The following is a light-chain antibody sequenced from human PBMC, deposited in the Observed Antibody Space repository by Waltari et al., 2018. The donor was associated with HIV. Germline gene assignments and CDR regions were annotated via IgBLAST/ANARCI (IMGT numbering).Light chain of an antibody. V-gene: IGLV2-23*02. Sequence: QSALTQPAAASGPPGQSIAISCTGPSSDVGSYNLVSWYQQHPGKAPKLMIYEVSKRPSGGSTRFSGSKSGNTASLTISGLQAEDEADYYCCSYAGSNTWVFGGGTKLTVL. J-gene: IGLJ3*02. CDR1: SSDVGSYNL. CDR3: CSYAGSNTWV. CDR2: EVS.